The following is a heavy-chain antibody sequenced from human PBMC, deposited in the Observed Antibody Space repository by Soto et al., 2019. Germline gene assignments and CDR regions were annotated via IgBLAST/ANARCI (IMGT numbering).Heavy chain of an antibody. V-gene: IGHV1-69*04. J-gene: IGHJ6*03. Sequence: SVKVSCKASGGTFSSYTMSWVRQASGQGLEWMGRIIPILGIANYAQKFQGRVTITADKSTSTAYMELSSLRSEDTAVYYCARELESYDYGDYVNYYYMDVWGKGTTVTVSS. D-gene: IGHD4-17*01. CDR3: ARELESYDYGDYVNYYYMDV. CDR2: IIPILGIA. CDR1: GGTFSSYT.